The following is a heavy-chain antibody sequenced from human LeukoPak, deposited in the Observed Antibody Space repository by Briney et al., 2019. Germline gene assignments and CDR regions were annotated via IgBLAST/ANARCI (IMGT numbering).Heavy chain of an antibody. CDR1: GYTFTGYY. D-gene: IGHD5-18*01. Sequence: GASVKVSCKASGYTFTGYYMHWVRQAPGQGLEWMGWINPNSGGTNYAQKFQGRVTMTRDTSISTAYMELSKLRSGDTAVYYCARAAYSYGDAFDIWGQGTMVTVSS. V-gene: IGHV1-2*02. CDR2: INPNSGGT. CDR3: ARAAYSYGDAFDI. J-gene: IGHJ3*02.